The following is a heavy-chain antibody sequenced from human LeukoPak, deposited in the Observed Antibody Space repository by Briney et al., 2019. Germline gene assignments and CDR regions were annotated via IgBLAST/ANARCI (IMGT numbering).Heavy chain of an antibody. V-gene: IGHV4-59*01. J-gene: IGHJ5*02. CDR3: ARDYSRWFDP. CDR1: GGSISSYY. CDR2: IYYSGST. Sequence: PLETLSLTCTVSGGSISSYYWSWIRQPPGKGLEWIGYIYYSGSTNYNPSLKSRVTISVDTSKNQFPLKLSSVTAADTAVYYCARDYSRWFDPWGQGTLVTVSS. D-gene: IGHD4-11*01.